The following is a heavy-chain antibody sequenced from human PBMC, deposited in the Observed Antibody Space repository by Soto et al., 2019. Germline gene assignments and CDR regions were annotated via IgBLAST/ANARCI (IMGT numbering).Heavy chain of an antibody. J-gene: IGHJ4*02. CDR1: GGSISSSNW. CDR2: IYHSGST. Sequence: QVQLQESGPGLVKPSGTLSLTCAVSGGSISSSNWWGWVRQPPGRGLGWIGEIYHSGSTNYNPSLKSRVTISVDKSKNQFSLKLSSVTAADTAVYYCAREGCSGGSCYGFDYWGQGTLVTVSS. D-gene: IGHD2-15*01. CDR3: AREGCSGGSCYGFDY. V-gene: IGHV4-4*02.